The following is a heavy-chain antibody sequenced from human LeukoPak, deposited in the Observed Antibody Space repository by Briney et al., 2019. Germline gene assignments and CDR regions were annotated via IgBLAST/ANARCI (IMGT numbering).Heavy chain of an antibody. J-gene: IGHJ4*02. V-gene: IGHV3-23*01. CDR2: ITSGVGIT. Sequence: PGGSLRLSCAASGLTFSSYWMYWVRQAPGKGLEWVSIITSGVGITYYADSVKGRFTISRDNSKNTLYLQMNSLRAEDTAVYYCAKGDYYDFDYWGQGTLVTVSS. CDR1: GLTFSSYW. D-gene: IGHD3-10*01. CDR3: AKGDYYDFDY.